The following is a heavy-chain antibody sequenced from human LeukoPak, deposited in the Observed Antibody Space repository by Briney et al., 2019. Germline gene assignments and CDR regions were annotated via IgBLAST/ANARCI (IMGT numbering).Heavy chain of an antibody. Sequence: GGSLRLSCAASGFTFSTYGMSWVRQAPGKGLEWVSAISGSGSDRYYADSVKGRFTISRDNSKNTLYLQMNSLTVEDTALYYCVKRVRYGSGTYYFDYWGQGTLVTVSS. D-gene: IGHD3-10*01. CDR1: GFTFSTYG. J-gene: IGHJ4*02. CDR2: ISGSGSDR. V-gene: IGHV3-23*01. CDR3: VKRVRYGSGTYYFDY.